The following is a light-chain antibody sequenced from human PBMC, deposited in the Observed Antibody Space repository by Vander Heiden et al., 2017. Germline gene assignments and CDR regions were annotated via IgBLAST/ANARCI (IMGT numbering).Light chain of an antibody. Sequence: DIQMTQSPSSLSASVGDRVTITCRATQGIRDRVAWYQQKPGKAPKRLIYDASNLQRGVPSRFSGSGFGTEFTLTISSLQPEDFATYYCLQHDTYLFTFGQGTKLEIK. J-gene: IGKJ2*01. V-gene: IGKV1-17*01. CDR1: QGIRDR. CDR2: DAS. CDR3: LQHDTYLFT.